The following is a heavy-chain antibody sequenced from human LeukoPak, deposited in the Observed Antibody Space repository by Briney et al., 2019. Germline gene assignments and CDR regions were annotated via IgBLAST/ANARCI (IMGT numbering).Heavy chain of an antibody. V-gene: IGHV4-61*02. CDR2: IYISGSS. Sequence: SQTLSLTCTVSGGSISSGSDYWSWIRQPAGKGLEWIGRIYISGSSNYNPSLKSRVTISLDTSKNQFSLKLCSVTAADTAVYYCARVSTTTYYYHYYMDVWGKGTTVTVSS. D-gene: IGHD1-14*01. CDR3: ARVSTTTYYYHYYMDV. J-gene: IGHJ6*03. CDR1: GGSISSGSDY.